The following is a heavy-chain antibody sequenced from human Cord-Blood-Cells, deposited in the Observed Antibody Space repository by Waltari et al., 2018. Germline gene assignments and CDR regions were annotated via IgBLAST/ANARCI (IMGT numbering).Heavy chain of an antibody. CDR3: ARVGPLWFGELLYYFDY. CDR2: IKQDGSEK. CDR1: GFTFGSYW. Sequence: EVQLVESGGGLVQPGGSLRRSCAASGFTFGSYWMSWVRQARGKGLEWVANIKQDGSEKYYVDSVKGRFTISRDNAKNSLYLQMNSLRAEDTAVYYCARVGPLWFGELLYYFDYWGQGTLVTVSS. D-gene: IGHD3-10*01. V-gene: IGHV3-7*01. J-gene: IGHJ4*02.